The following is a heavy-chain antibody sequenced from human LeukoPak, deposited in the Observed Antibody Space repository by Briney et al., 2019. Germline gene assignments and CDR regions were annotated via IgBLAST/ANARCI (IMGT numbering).Heavy chain of an antibody. CDR2: IYHSGST. V-gene: IGHV4-38-2*02. CDR3: ARIGEVAAFDY. CDR1: GYSISSGYY. Sequence: PSETLSLTCTVSGYSISSGYYWGWIRQPPGKGLEWIGSIYHSGSTYYNPSLKSRVTISVDTSKNQFSLKLSSVTAADTAVYYCARIGEVAAFDYWGQGTLVTVSS. J-gene: IGHJ4*02. D-gene: IGHD6-19*01.